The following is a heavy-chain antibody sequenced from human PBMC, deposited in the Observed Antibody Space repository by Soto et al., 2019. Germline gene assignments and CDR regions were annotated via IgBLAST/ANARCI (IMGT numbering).Heavy chain of an antibody. J-gene: IGHJ5*02. CDR1: GGSFSGYY. CDR3: ARAIRTGTTIWFDP. V-gene: IGHV4-34*01. D-gene: IGHD1-7*01. CDR2: INHSGST. Sequence: SETLSLTCAVYGGSFSGYYWSWIRQPPGKGLEWIGEINHSGSTNYNPSLKSRVTISVDTSKNQFSLKLSSVTAADTAVYYYARAIRTGTTIWFDPWGQGTLVTVSS.